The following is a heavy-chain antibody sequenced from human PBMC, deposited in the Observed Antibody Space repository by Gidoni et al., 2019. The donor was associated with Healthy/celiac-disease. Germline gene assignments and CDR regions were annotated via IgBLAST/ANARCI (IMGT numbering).Heavy chain of an antibody. CDR3: AKGGVGLGWSGYYVVYYFDY. Sequence: QGQLVESGGGGVQPGRSLRLACAASGSTFRSYGMHGVRQATGKGLEWVAVISYDGSNKSYAYSVKGRFTISRDNSKNTLYLQMNSLRAEDTAVYYCAKGGVGLGWSGYYVVYYFDYWGQGTLVTVSS. J-gene: IGHJ4*02. V-gene: IGHV3-30*18. CDR1: GSTFRSYG. D-gene: IGHD3-3*01. CDR2: ISYDGSNK.